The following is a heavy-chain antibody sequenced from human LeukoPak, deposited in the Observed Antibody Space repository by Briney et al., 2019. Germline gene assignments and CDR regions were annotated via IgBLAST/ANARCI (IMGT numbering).Heavy chain of an antibody. V-gene: IGHV4-34*01. J-gene: IGHJ4*02. Sequence: PETLSLTCAVYGGSFSGYYWSWIRQPPGKGLEWIGEINHSGSTNYNPSLKSRVTISVDTSKNQFSLKLSSVTAADTAVYYCARGRYYYDSSGYYPFDYWGQGTLVTVSS. CDR3: ARGRYYYDSSGYYPFDY. CDR1: GGSFSGYY. D-gene: IGHD3-22*01. CDR2: INHSGST.